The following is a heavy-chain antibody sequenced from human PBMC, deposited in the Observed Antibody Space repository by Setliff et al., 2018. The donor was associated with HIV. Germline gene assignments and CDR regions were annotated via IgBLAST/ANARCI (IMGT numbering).Heavy chain of an antibody. CDR2: IYHTGNT. CDR3: ARSSVPVASGYYYFEY. D-gene: IGHD3-3*01. V-gene: IGHV4-39*01. J-gene: IGHJ4*02. CDR1: GGSINSTSYY. Sequence: SETLSLTCTVSGGSINSTSYYWGWIRQPPGNGLEWIGSIYHTGNTYYKPSLKSRVTISVDTSKNQFSLRLSSVAAGDTAVYYCARSSVPVASGYYYFEYWGQGALVTVSS.